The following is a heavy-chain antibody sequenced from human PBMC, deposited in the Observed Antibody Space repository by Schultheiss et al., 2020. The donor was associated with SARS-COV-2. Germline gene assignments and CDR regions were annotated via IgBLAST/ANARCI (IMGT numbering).Heavy chain of an antibody. CDR3: AREVVVVAATPLNYFDY. J-gene: IGHJ4*02. V-gene: IGHV4-59*12. D-gene: IGHD2-15*01. Sequence: SETLSLTCTVSGGSISSYYWSWIRQPPGKGLEWIGYIYYSGSTNYNPSLKSRVTISVDTSKNQFSLQLNSVTPEDTAVYYCAREVVVVAATPLNYFDYWGQGTLVTVSS. CDR1: GGSISSYY. CDR2: IYYSGST.